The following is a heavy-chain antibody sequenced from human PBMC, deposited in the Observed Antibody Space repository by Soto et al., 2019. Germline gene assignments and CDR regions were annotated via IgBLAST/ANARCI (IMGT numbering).Heavy chain of an antibody. CDR1: GGSISSRIFY. D-gene: IGHD3-22*01. Sequence: SETLSLTCTVSGGSISSRIFYWAWIRQPPGKGLEWIGSIYYSGTTYYNPSLKSRVTISVDRSKNQFSLKLSSVTAADTAVYYCARIYYDSVFDYWGQGTLVTVSS. CDR2: IYYSGTT. J-gene: IGHJ4*02. V-gene: IGHV4-39*01. CDR3: ARIYYDSVFDY.